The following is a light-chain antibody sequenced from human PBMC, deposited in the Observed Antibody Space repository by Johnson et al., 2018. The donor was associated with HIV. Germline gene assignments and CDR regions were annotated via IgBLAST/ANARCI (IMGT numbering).Light chain of an antibody. CDR2: DNN. CDR3: ATWDSSLSGGV. Sequence: QSILTQPPSLSAAPGQRVTISCSGSSSNIGNNYVSWYQQLPGTAPRLLVYDNNKRPSGIPDRFSASKSGASATLGITGLQPGDEADYYCATWDSSLSGGVFGTGTKVTVL. CDR1: SSNIGNNY. J-gene: IGLJ1*01. V-gene: IGLV1-51*01.